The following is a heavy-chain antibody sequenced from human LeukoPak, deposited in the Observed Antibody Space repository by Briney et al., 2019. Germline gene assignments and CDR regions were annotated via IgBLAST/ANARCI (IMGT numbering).Heavy chain of an antibody. CDR3: ATSIGSGSYYTPFDY. J-gene: IGHJ4*02. D-gene: IGHD3-10*01. CDR2: INPSGGST. CDR1: GYTFTSYY. V-gene: IGHV1-46*01. Sequence: ASVKVSCKASGYTFTSYYMHWVRQAPGQGLEWMGIINPSGGSTSYTQKFQGRVTMTRDTSTSTVYMELSSLRSEDTAVYYCATSIGSGSYYTPFDYWGQGTLVTVSS.